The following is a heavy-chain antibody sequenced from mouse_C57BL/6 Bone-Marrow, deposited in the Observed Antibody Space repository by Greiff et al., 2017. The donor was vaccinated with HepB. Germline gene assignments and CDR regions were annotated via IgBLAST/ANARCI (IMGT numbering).Heavy chain of an antibody. J-gene: IGHJ4*01. Sequence: QVQLQQPGAELVRPGSSVKLSCKASGYTFTSYWMHWVKQRPIQGLEWIGNIDPSDSETHYNQKFKDKATLTVDKSSSTAYMQLSSLTSEDSAVYYCASGTAQARYAMDYWGQGTSVTVSS. D-gene: IGHD3-2*02. CDR1: GYTFTSYW. CDR2: IDPSDSET. CDR3: ASGTAQARYAMDY. V-gene: IGHV1-52*01.